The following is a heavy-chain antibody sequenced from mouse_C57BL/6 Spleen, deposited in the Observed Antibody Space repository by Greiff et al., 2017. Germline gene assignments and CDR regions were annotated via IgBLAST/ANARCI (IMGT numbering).Heavy chain of an antibody. V-gene: IGHV1-15*01. CDR2: IDPETGGT. Sequence: QVQLKESGAELVRPGASVTLSCKASGYTFTDYEMHWVKQTPVHGLEWIGAIDPETGGTAYNQKFKGKAILTADKSSSTAYMELRSLTSEDSAVYYCTRYGNYVPFAYWGQGTLVTVSA. CDR1: GYTFTDYE. CDR3: TRYGNYVPFAY. J-gene: IGHJ3*01. D-gene: IGHD2-1*01.